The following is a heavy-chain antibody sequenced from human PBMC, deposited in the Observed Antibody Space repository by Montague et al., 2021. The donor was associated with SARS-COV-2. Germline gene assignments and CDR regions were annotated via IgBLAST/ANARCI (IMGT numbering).Heavy chain of an antibody. Sequence: PALVKPTQTLTLTCTFFGFSLSTSGMCVSWIRQPPGKALEWLALIDWDDDKYYSTSLKTRLTISKDTSKNQVVLTMTNMDPVDTATYYCARMVYDILTGYYIGFDYWGQGTLVTVSS. J-gene: IGHJ4*02. D-gene: IGHD3-9*01. V-gene: IGHV2-70*01. CDR1: GFSLSTSGMC. CDR2: IDWDDDK. CDR3: ARMVYDILTGYYIGFDY.